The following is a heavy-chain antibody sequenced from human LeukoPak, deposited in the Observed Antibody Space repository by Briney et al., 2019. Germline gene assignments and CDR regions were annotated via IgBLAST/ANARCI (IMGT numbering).Heavy chain of an antibody. D-gene: IGHD3-10*01. CDR2: ISYDGSNK. V-gene: IGHV3-30*04. J-gene: IGHJ4*02. CDR3: ARDEEGPRITMVRGVMGY. Sequence: GGSLRLSCAASGFTFSSYAMHWVRQAPGKGLEWVAVISYDGSNKYYADSVKGRSTISRDNSKNTLYLQMNSLRAEDTAVYYCARDEEGPRITMVRGVMGYWGQGTLVTVSS. CDR1: GFTFSSYA.